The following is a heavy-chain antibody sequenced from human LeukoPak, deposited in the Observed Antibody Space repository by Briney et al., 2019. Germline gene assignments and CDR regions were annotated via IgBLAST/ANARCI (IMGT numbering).Heavy chain of an antibody. J-gene: IGHJ6*02. V-gene: IGHV4-4*07. CDR2: IYTSGST. D-gene: IGHD5-18*01. CDR1: GGSISSYY. Sequence: SETLSLTCTVSGGSISSYYWSWIRQPAGKGLEWIGRIYTSGSTNYNPSLKSRVTMSVDTSKNQFSLKLSSVTAADTAVYYCASGGYSYGYDYYYGMDVWGQGTTVTVSS. CDR3: ASGGYSYGYDYYYGMDV.